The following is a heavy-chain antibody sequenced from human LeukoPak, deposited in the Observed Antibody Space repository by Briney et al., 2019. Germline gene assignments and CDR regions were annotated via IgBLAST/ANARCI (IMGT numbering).Heavy chain of an antibody. V-gene: IGHV4-34*01. CDR2: VHHSGTT. D-gene: IGHD3/OR15-3a*01. CDR3: ARGAWTDAFDI. Sequence: SETLSLTCGVYGGSSSGYFWAWIRQSPGRGLEWIGEVHHSGTTNYNPSLKSRVTISIDTSKNQFSLNLNSVTAADTAVYYCARGAWTDAFDIWGQGTAVIVSS. J-gene: IGHJ3*02. CDR1: GGSSSGYF.